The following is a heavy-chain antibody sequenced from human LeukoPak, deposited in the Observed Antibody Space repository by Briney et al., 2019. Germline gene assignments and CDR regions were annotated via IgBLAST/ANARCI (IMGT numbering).Heavy chain of an antibody. J-gene: IGHJ4*02. CDR2: ISYDGSNK. V-gene: IGHV3-30*04. CDR3: ASGSGGGKVLTYYFDY. Sequence: PGGSLRLSCAASGFTFSSYAMHWVRQAPGKGLEWVAVISYDGSNKYYADSVKGRFTISRDNSKNTLYLQMNSLRAEDTAVYYCASGSGGGKVLTYYFDYWGQGTLVTVSS. CDR1: GFTFSSYA. D-gene: IGHD4/OR15-4a*01.